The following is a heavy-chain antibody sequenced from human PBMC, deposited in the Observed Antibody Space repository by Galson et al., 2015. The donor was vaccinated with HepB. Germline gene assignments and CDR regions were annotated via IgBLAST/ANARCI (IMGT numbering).Heavy chain of an antibody. CDR3: ARDPPSYGSYYPFDY. J-gene: IGHJ4*01. CDR1: GFTFSSYA. Sequence: SLRLSCAASGFTFSSYAMSWVRQAPGKGLEWVSGISGSGGSTYYADSVKGRFTISRDNSKNTLYLQMNTLRAEDTAVYYCARDPPSYGSYYPFDYWGHGTLVTVSS. V-gene: IGHV3-23*01. CDR2: ISGSGGST. D-gene: IGHD1-26*01.